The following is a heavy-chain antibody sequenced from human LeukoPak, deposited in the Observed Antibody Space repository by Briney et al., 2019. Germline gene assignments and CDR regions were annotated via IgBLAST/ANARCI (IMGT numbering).Heavy chain of an antibody. D-gene: IGHD3-10*01. V-gene: IGHV3-33*01. CDR2: IWYDGSNK. Sequence: GRSLRLSCAASGFTFSSYGMHWVRQAPGKGLEWVAVIWYDGSNKYYADSVKGRFTISRDNSKNTLYLQMNSLRAEDTAVYYCARDNWFGEPRDYFDYWGQGTLVTVSS. CDR3: ARDNWFGEPRDYFDY. J-gene: IGHJ4*02. CDR1: GFTFSSYG.